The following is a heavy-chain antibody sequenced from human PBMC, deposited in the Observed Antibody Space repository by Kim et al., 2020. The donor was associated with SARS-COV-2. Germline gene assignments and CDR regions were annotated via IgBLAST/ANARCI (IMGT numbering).Heavy chain of an antibody. J-gene: IGHJ4*02. V-gene: IGHV3-48*03. CDR2: ISTSGNTI. Sequence: GGSLRLSCASSGFTFSSYEMNWVRQAPGKGLEWVSYISTSGNTIYYADAVKGRYTISRDNAKNSLYLQMNSLRAEDTAVDYCARPDYWGQGTLVTVSS. CDR3: ARPDY. CDR1: GFTFSSYE.